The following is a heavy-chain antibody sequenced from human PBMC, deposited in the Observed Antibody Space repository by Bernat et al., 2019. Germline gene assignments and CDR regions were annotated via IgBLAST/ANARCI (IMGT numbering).Heavy chain of an antibody. V-gene: IGHV3-23*01. Sequence: EVQLLESGGGLVQSGGSLRFSCAASGFSFSSHAMSWVRQAPGKGLEWVSLISGSSGTTYYADSVKGRFTISRDNSKNTLYLQMNSLRAEDTAVYYCAKVQTAGWTSGFDYWGQGTLVTVSS. CDR2: ISGSSGTT. CDR1: GFSFSSHA. D-gene: IGHD3/OR15-3a*01. CDR3: AKVQTAGWTSGFDY. J-gene: IGHJ4*02.